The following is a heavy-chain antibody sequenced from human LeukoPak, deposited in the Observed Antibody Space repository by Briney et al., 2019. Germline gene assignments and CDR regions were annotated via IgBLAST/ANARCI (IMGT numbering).Heavy chain of an antibody. Sequence: GGSLRLSCAASGFTFSSYEMNWVRQAPGKGLEWVSYISSSSSTIYYADSVKGRFTISRDNAKNSLYLQMNSLRAEDTAVYYCARDSSSGGGDAFDIWGQGTMVTVSS. CDR2: ISSSSSTI. CDR3: ARDSSSGGGDAFDI. CDR1: GFTFSSYE. D-gene: IGHD6-13*01. V-gene: IGHV3-48*03. J-gene: IGHJ3*02.